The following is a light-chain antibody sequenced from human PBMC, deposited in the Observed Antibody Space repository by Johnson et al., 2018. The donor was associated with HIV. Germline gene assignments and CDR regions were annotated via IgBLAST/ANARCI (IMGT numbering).Light chain of an antibody. CDR3: GTWDSRLSVYV. V-gene: IGLV1-51*02. CDR1: SSNIGINF. CDR2: ESN. Sequence: QSVLTQPPSVSAAPGQMVSISCSGSSSNIGINFVSWYQQVPGTAPKLLICESNKRPSGIPNRFSGSKSGTSATLGITGLQTGDEADYYCGTWDSRLSVYVFGTGTKVTVL. J-gene: IGLJ1*01.